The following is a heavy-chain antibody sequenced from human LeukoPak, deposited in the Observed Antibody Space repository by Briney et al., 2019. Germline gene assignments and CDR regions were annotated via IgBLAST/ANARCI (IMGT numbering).Heavy chain of an antibody. CDR1: GFTFSTYA. CDR3: VKGYSGSYLAMSYFDQ. J-gene: IGHJ4*02. CDR2: ISGNGGGT. D-gene: IGHD1-26*01. V-gene: IGHV3-64D*09. Sequence: GGSLRLSCSASGFTFSTYAIHWVRQAPGKGLEYVSAISGNGGGTYYADSVKGRFIISRDNAKNMLYLQMSSLRTEDTAVYYCVKGYSGSYLAMSYFDQWGQGTPVTVSS.